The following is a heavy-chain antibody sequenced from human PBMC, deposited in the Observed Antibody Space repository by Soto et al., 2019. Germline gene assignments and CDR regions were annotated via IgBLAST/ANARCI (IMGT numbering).Heavy chain of an antibody. V-gene: IGHV4-4*02. CDR2: IYRTGST. CDR1: GGSFTSNNW. CDR3: ASRDPGTSVDY. D-gene: IGHD1-7*01. J-gene: IGHJ4*02. Sequence: SETLSRTCAVSGGSFTSNNWWTLVRQPPGQGLEWIGEIYRTGSTNYNPPLKSRVTISLDKSENQFSLKVTSLTAADTAVYYCASRDPGTSVDYWGQGTLVTVSS.